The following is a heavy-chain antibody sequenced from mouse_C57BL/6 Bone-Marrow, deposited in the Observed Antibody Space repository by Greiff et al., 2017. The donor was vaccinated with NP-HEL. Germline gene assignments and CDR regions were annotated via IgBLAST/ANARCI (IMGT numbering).Heavy chain of an antibody. CDR1: GYTFTSYW. CDR2: IDPSDSYT. Sequence: VQLQQPGAELVKPGASVKLSCKASGYTFTSYWMQWVKQRPGQGLEWIGEIDPSDSYTNYNQKFKGKATLTVDTSSSTAYMQRSSLTSEDSAVYYCARDGYYPCAYWGQGTLVTVSA. CDR3: ARDGYYPCAY. J-gene: IGHJ3*01. V-gene: IGHV1-50*01. D-gene: IGHD2-3*01.